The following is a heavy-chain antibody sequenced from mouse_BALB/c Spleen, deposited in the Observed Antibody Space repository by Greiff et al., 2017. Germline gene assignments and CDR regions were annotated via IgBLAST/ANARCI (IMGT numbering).Heavy chain of an antibody. J-gene: IGHJ3*01. CDR2: ISYSGST. CDR1: GDSITSGY. V-gene: IGHV3-8*02. D-gene: IGHD2-4*01. CDR3: ARLGVITTWFAY. Sequence: EVQVVESGPSLVKPSQTLSLTCSVTGDSITSGYWNWIRKFPGNKLEYMGYISYSGSTYYNPSLKSRISITRDTSKNQYYLQLNSVTTEDTATYYCARLGVITTWFAYWGQGTLVTVSA.